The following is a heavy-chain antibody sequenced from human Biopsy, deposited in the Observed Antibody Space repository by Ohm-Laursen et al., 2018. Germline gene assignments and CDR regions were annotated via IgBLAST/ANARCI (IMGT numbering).Heavy chain of an antibody. Sequence: SDTLSLTCSVSGGSVGDYFLSWIRLVPGERPEWIGYTYYRGTSENNPSLRSRVTTSVDISRNQFFLNMKSVTGADTAVYYCAAFPFSGGPAFDIWGQGTTVIVSS. D-gene: IGHD2/OR15-2a*01. J-gene: IGHJ3*02. CDR2: TYYRGTS. V-gene: IGHV4-59*02. CDR3: AAFPFSGGPAFDI. CDR1: GGSVGDYF.